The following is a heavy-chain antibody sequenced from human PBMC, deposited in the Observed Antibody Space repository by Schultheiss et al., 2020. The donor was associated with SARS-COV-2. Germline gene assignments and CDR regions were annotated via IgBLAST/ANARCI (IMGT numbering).Heavy chain of an antibody. V-gene: IGHV3-74*01. CDR2: INSDGSST. CDR1: GFTFSSYW. D-gene: IGHD4-17*01. J-gene: IGHJ6*02. Sequence: GGSLRLSCAASGFTFSSYWMHWVRQAPGKGLVWVSRINSDGSSTSYADSVKGRFTISRDNAKNTLYLQMNSLRAEDTAVYYCAKLLYDYGDYVGWYYYYYGMDVWGQGTTVTVSS. CDR3: AKLLYDYGDYVGWYYYYYGMDV.